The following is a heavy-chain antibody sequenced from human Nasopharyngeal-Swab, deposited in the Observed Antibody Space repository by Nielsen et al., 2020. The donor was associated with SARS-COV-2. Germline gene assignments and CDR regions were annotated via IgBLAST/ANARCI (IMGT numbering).Heavy chain of an antibody. CDR3: ARHKRGWLLFDY. Sequence: SETLSLTCTVSGASISDYYWSWIRQPPGKGLEWIGYIYYSGTTNYNPSLKSRVTISVDTSKTQFSLKLSSVTAADTAVYYCARHKRGWLLFDYWGQGTLVTVSS. D-gene: IGHD5-24*01. J-gene: IGHJ4*02. CDR1: GASISDYY. CDR2: IYYSGTT. V-gene: IGHV4-59*01.